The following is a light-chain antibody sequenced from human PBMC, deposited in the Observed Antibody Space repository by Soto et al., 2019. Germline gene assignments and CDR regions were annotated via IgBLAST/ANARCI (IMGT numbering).Light chain of an antibody. J-gene: IGLJ1*01. CDR2: DVS. CDR1: SSDVGGYNY. CDR3: SSYTTSSLHV. Sequence: QSVLTQPASVSGSPGQSITLSCTGTSSDVGGYNYVSWYQQHPGKAPKLMIYDVSNRPSGVSNRFSGSKSGNTASLTISGLQAEYEADYYCSSYTTSSLHVFGTGTKLTVL. V-gene: IGLV2-14*03.